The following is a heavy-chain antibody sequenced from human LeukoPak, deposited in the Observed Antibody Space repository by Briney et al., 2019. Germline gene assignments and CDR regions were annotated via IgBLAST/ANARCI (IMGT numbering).Heavy chain of an antibody. V-gene: IGHV4-59*01. CDR3: ARVRGSRGAFDI. Sequence: SETLSLTCTVSGGSISSYYWSWIRQPPGKGLEWIGYIYYSGSTNYNPSLKSRVTLSVDTSKNQFSLKLSSVTAADTAVYYCARVRGSRGAFDIWGQGTMVTVSS. CDR2: IYYSGST. CDR1: GGSISSYY. D-gene: IGHD6-19*01. J-gene: IGHJ3*02.